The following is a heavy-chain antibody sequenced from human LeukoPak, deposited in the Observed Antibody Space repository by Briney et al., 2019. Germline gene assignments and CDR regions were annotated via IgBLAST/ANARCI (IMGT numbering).Heavy chain of an antibody. D-gene: IGHD3-9*01. CDR2: IYYSGST. CDR3: ARHWTTWRVLRYFDWPNAGYFDY. J-gene: IGHJ4*02. Sequence: PSETLSLTCTVSGGSISSSSYYWGWIRQPPGKGLEWIGSIYYSGSTYYNPSLKSRVTISVDTSKNQFSLKLSSVTAADTAVYYCARHWTTWRVLRYFDWPNAGYFDYWGQGTLVTVSS. V-gene: IGHV4-39*01. CDR1: GGSISSSSYY.